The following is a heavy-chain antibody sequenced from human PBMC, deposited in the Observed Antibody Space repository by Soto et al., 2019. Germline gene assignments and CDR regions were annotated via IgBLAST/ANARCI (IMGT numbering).Heavy chain of an antibody. CDR1: GFTVSNHY. V-gene: IGHV3-53*01. CDR3: VRDLGGHNWGSSYFDS. J-gene: IGHJ4*02. Sequence: GGSLRLSCVASGFTVSNHYMSWVRQAPAKGLEWVSVIYAYGNSFYADSAKGRFTISRDNSENTVYLQMNSLRAEDTAVYYCVRDLGGHNWGSSYFDSWGLGTLVTVSS. D-gene: IGHD7-27*01. CDR2: IYAYGNS.